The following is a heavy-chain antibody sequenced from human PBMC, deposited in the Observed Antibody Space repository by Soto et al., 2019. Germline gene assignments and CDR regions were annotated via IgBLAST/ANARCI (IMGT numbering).Heavy chain of an antibody. J-gene: IGHJ4*02. Sequence: GGSLRLSCAASVFTFSSYAMSWVRQSPGKGLEWVSAISGSGCSTYYADSVKGRFTISRDNSKNTLYLQMNSLRAEDTAVYYCAKDPIIVGATTVGIFDYWGQGTLVTVSS. V-gene: IGHV3-23*01. D-gene: IGHD1-26*01. CDR2: ISGSGCST. CDR3: AKDPIIVGATTVGIFDY. CDR1: VFTFSSYA.